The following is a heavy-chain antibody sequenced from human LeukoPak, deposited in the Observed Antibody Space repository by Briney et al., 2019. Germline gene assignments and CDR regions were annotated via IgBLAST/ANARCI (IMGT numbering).Heavy chain of an antibody. CDR1: GFTFRSYW. Sequence: GGSLRLSCVASGFTFRSYWMHWVRQAPGKGLVWVSRINSDGSSRSYADSVKGRFTISRDNAKNTLYLQMNSLRAEDTAVYYCARDDSSGYYGFDYWGQGTLVTVSS. CDR2: INSDGSSR. D-gene: IGHD3-22*01. CDR3: ARDDSSGYYGFDY. J-gene: IGHJ4*02. V-gene: IGHV3-74*01.